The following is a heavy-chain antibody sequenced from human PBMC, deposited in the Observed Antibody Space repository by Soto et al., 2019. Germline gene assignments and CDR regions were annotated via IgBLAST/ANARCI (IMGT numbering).Heavy chain of an antibody. CDR3: ATSNSGYDSGLDY. D-gene: IGHD5-12*01. CDR1: GGTFSSYA. J-gene: IGHJ4*02. CDR2: IIPIFGTA. Sequence: ASVKVSCKASGGTFSSYAISWVRQAPGQGLEWMGGIIPIFGTANYAQKFQDRVTITTDLSTSTAYMELSSLRSEDMAVFYCATSNSGYDSGLDYWGQGTLVTVSS. V-gene: IGHV1-69*05.